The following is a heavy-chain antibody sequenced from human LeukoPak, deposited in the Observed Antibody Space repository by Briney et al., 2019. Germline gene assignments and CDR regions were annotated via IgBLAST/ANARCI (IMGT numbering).Heavy chain of an antibody. Sequence: SETLSLTCTVSGDSIRGFYWSWIRQPAGKGLEWIGRMSASGCTNYNPSLKSRVTMSVDTSKNQFSLKLSSVTAADTAVYYCARDSDLTASYYYGMDVWGQGTTVTVSS. V-gene: IGHV4-4*07. J-gene: IGHJ6*02. CDR3: ARDSDLTASYYYGMDV. D-gene: IGHD3-9*01. CDR1: GDSIRGFY. CDR2: MSASGCT.